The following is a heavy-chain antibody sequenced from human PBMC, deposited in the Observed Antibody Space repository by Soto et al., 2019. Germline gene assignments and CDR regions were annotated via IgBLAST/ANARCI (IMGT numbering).Heavy chain of an antibody. D-gene: IGHD1-1*01. V-gene: IGHV3-23*01. Sequence: WGSLRLPCAVSGFSLGPYGVTWVRQTPEKGLEWVTGFSGGSGAIFYADSVRGRFTISRDSSTAYLQMNNLRPDDTAVYFCARWNGFGDSWGQGSLVTVS. CDR2: FSGGSGAI. CDR1: GFSLGPYG. CDR3: ARWNGFGDS. J-gene: IGHJ4*02.